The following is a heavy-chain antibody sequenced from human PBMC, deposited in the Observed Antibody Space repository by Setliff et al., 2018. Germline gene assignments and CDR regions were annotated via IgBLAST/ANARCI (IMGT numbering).Heavy chain of an antibody. CDR2: IYHNGNT. CDR3: ARDPHYDPTYSLPGHAFDF. V-gene: IGHV4-4*08. CDR1: GGSISPYF. Sequence: SETLSLTCTVSGGSISPYFWSWIRQPPGKGLEWIGYIYHNGNTNFNPSLKTRVTMSVDPSKNQFALKLTSATAADTAVYYCARDPHYDPTYSLPGHAFDFWGQGMMVTVS. D-gene: IGHD3-22*01. J-gene: IGHJ3*01.